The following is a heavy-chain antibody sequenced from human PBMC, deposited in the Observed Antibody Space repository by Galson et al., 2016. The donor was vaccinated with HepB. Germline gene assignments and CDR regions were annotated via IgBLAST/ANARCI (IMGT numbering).Heavy chain of an antibody. J-gene: IGHJ4*02. CDR1: GDSVSSNSVA. CDR3: ARERGLGFDY. Sequence: CAISGDSVSSNSVAWNWIRQSPSRGLEWLGRTYYRSEWNNDYAVSVKSRITINPDTSKNQFSLQLNSVTPEDTAVYYCARERGLGFDYWGQGTLVTVSS. D-gene: IGHD3-16*01. V-gene: IGHV6-1*01. CDR2: TYYRSEWNN.